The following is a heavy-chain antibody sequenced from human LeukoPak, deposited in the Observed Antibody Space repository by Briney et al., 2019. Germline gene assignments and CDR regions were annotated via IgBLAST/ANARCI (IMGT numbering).Heavy chain of an antibody. V-gene: IGHV6-1*01. Sequence: SQTLSLTCAISGDSVSSNSAAWDWIRQSPSRGLEWLGRTYYRSKWYNDYAVSVKSRITINPDTSKNQFSLQLNSVTPEDTAVYYCARELAAAGFVTTYYFDYWGQGTVVTVSS. CDR1: GDSVSSNSAA. CDR3: ARELAAAGFVTTYYFDY. J-gene: IGHJ4*03. D-gene: IGHD6-13*01. CDR2: TYYRSKWYN.